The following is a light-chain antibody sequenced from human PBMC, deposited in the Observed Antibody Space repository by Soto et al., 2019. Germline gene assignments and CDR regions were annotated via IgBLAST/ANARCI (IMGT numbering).Light chain of an antibody. CDR2: DVS. V-gene: IGLV2-14*01. CDR3: YSYTSSSTYI. CDR1: GRYVGTYNY. J-gene: IGLJ1*01. Sequence: QSVLTQPASESGSPGPLITISCSGTGRYVGTYNYVSWYKQHPAKAPKFMIYDVSNRPSGVSDRFSGSKSGNTSSLTISGLQAEDEADYYCYSYTSSSTYIFGSGPKVTV.